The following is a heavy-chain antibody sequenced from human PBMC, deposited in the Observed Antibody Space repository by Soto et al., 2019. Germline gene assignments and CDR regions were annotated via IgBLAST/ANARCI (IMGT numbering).Heavy chain of an antibody. D-gene: IGHD1-1*01. Sequence: TLSLTCAVSGGSISSSNWWSWVRQPPGKGLEWIGEIYHSGSTNYNPSLKSRVTISVDKSKNQFSLKLSSVAAADTAVYYCARAEVYNWNDLFWFDPWGQGTLVTVSS. CDR3: ARAEVYNWNDLFWFDP. J-gene: IGHJ5*02. CDR2: IYHSGST. V-gene: IGHV4-4*02. CDR1: GGSISSSNW.